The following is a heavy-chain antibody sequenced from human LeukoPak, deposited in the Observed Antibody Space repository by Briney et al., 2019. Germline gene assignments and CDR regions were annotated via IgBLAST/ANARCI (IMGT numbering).Heavy chain of an antibody. D-gene: IGHD6-6*01. CDR1: GFAFSSYG. J-gene: IGHJ6*02. Sequence: PGGSLRLSCAASGFAFSSYGMHWVRQAPGKGLEWVAVKWYDGSNKYYADSVKGRFTISRDNSKNTLYLQMNSLRAEDTAVYYCARDRRKYSSSSRYYYYGMDVWGQGTTVTVSS. CDR3: ARDRRKYSSSSRYYYYGMDV. V-gene: IGHV3-33*01. CDR2: KWYDGSNK.